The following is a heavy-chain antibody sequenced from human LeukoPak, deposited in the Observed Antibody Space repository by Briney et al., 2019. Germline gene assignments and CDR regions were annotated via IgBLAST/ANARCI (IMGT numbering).Heavy chain of an antibody. V-gene: IGHV4-39*01. J-gene: IGHJ4*02. CDR3: ARHPGRLFDY. CDR1: GGSISSSSLY. Sequence: SETLSLTCTVSGGSISSSSLYWGWVRQPPGKGLEWIVSIYYSGNPYYHPSLKSRVRISVHTSKNHFSLKLSSVTAADTAVYYCARHPGRLFDYWGQGTLVTVSS. CDR2: IYYSGNP.